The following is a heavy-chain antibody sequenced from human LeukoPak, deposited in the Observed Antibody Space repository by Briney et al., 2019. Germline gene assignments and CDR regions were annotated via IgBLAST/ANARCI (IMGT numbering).Heavy chain of an antibody. D-gene: IGHD3-10*01. CDR2: IDPSDSYT. J-gene: IGHJ4*02. CDR3: AIRDGSGSSIGL. Sequence: GEPLRISGQCPGYPFTIFWIRWVRQIPGKGLERMVRIDPSDSYTYYSPSFQGQAIMSIDKSFTTSSLQWSRLKPPDIPMYYCAIRDGSGSSIGLWGQGTLVTV. CDR1: GYPFTIFW. V-gene: IGHV5-10-1*04.